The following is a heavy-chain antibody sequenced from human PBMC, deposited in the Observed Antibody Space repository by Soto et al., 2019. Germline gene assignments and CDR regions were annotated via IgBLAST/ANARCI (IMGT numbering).Heavy chain of an antibody. CDR1: GFTFSSYS. CDR2: ISSSSSTI. Sequence: GGSLRLSCAASGFTFSSYSMNWVRQAPGKGLEWVSYISSSSSTIYYADSVKGRFTISRDNAKNSLYLQMNSLRAEDTAVYYCATSNPNYYYYYYMDVWGKGTTVTVS. V-gene: IGHV3-48*01. J-gene: IGHJ6*03. CDR3: ATSNPNYYYYYYMDV.